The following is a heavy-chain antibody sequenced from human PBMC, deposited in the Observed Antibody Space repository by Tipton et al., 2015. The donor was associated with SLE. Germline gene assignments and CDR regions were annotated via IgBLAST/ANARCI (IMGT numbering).Heavy chain of an antibody. Sequence: TLSLTCTVSGGSISSSSYYWGWIRQPPGKGLEWIGSIYHSGSTYYNPPLKSRVTISVDTSKNQFSLKLSSVTAADTAVYYCARSGLRGYSYVHFDYWGQGTLVTVSS. V-gene: IGHV4-39*07. D-gene: IGHD5-18*01. CDR1: GGSISSSSYY. J-gene: IGHJ4*02. CDR3: ARSGLRGYSYVHFDY. CDR2: IYHSGST.